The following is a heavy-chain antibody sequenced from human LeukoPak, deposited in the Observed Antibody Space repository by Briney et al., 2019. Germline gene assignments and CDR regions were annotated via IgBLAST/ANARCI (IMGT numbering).Heavy chain of an antibody. Sequence: SVKVSCKASGGTFSSYAISWVRQAPGQGLEWMGGIIPIFGTANYAQKFQGRVTITADESTSTAYMELSSLRSEDTAVYYCARGPEYYDSSGFGSTGFDPWGQGTLVTVSS. D-gene: IGHD3-22*01. CDR1: GGTFSSYA. CDR2: IIPIFGTA. V-gene: IGHV1-69*13. CDR3: ARGPEYYDSSGFGSTGFDP. J-gene: IGHJ5*02.